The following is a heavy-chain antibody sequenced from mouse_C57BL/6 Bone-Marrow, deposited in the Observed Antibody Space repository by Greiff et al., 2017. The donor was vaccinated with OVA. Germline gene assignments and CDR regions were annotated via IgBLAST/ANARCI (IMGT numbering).Heavy chain of an antibody. CDR2: IDPENGDT. D-gene: IGHD1-1*01. CDR1: GFNIKDDY. J-gene: IGHJ2*01. Sequence: EVKLQESGAELVRPGASVKLSCTASGFNIKDDYMHWVKQRPEQGLEWIGWIDPENGDTEYASKFQGKATITADTSSNTAYLQLSSLTSEDTAVYYCTTQDYYGSPYYFDYWGQGTTLTVSS. V-gene: IGHV14-4*01. CDR3: TTQDYYGSPYYFDY.